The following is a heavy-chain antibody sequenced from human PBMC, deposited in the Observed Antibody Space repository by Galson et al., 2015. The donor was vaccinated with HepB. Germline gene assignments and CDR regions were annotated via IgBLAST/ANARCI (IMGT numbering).Heavy chain of an antibody. CDR3: AREGLEANWGSRYGMDV. CDR1: GFTVSSNY. CDR2: IYSGGST. Sequence: LRLSCAASGFTVSSNYMSWVRQAPGKGLEWVSVIYSGGSTYYADSVKGRFTISRHNSKNTLYLQMNSLRAEDTAVYYCAREGLEANWGSRYGMDVWGQGTTVTVSS. D-gene: IGHD7-27*01. J-gene: IGHJ6*02. V-gene: IGHV3-53*04.